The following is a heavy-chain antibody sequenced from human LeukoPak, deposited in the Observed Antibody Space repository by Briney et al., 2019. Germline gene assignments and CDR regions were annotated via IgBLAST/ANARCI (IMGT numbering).Heavy chain of an antibody. CDR2: ISGSGDRT. Sequence: PGGSLRLSCAASGFTFSSSAMNWVRQAPGKGLEWVSTISGSGDRTYYADSVKGRFTISRDNSKNTLFLQMNSLRAGDTAVYYCAKGYYGSGSYGWFDYWGQGTLVTVSS. CDR3: AKGYYGSGSYGWFDY. CDR1: GFTFSSSA. D-gene: IGHD3-10*01. J-gene: IGHJ4*02. V-gene: IGHV3-23*01.